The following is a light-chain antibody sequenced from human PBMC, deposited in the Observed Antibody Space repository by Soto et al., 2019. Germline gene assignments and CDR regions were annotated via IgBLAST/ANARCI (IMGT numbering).Light chain of an antibody. CDR3: QQRNSWPPLFT. V-gene: IGKV3-11*01. J-gene: IGKJ3*01. CDR1: QSVAGH. Sequence: EILLTQSPATLSLSPGERATLSCRASQSVAGHLAWYQQKPGQAPSLLIYDASKRATGIPARFSGSGSGTDFNLTICSLEPEDFAVYYCQQRNSWPPLFTFGPGTKVDIK. CDR2: DAS.